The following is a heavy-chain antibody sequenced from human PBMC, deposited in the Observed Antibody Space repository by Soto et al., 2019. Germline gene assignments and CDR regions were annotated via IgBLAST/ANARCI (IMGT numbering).Heavy chain of an antibody. V-gene: IGHV3-23*01. J-gene: IGHJ4*02. CDR2: ISASGGDT. CDR1: GFTFRSYG. D-gene: IGHD6-6*01. Sequence: GSLRLSCAASGFTFRSYGMSWVRQAPGKGLEWVAGISASGGDTYYVDSVKGRFTISRDNSKNTLDLQMNSLRAEDTAVYYCARDPDSSSKWGQGTLVTVSS. CDR3: ARDPDSSSK.